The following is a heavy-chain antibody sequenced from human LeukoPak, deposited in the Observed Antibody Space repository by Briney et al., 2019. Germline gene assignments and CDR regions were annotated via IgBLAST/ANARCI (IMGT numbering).Heavy chain of an antibody. Sequence: ASVKVSCKASGYTFSSYAMSWVRQAPGKGLEWVSAISGSGGSTYYADSVKGRFTISRDNSKNTLYLQMNSLRAEDTAVYYCAKTLDVYDSSGYPTIRYFQHWGQGTLVTVSS. CDR2: ISGSGGST. CDR3: AKTLDVYDSSGYPTIRYFQH. D-gene: IGHD3-22*01. CDR1: GYTFSSYA. J-gene: IGHJ1*01. V-gene: IGHV3-23*01.